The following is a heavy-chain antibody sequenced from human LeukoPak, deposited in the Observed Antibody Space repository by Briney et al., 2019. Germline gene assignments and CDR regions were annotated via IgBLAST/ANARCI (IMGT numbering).Heavy chain of an antibody. V-gene: IGHV1-18*01. CDR1: GYTFNRYG. CDR2: ISAYNGNT. D-gene: IGHD4-17*01. CDR3: AREGAYGDFEY. Sequence: GASVKVSCKASGYTFNRYGISWVRQAPGQGLEWMGWISAYNGNTNYAQKVQGRVTMTTNTSPSTAYMELRSLRSDDTAVYYCAREGAYGDFEYWGQGTLVTVSS. J-gene: IGHJ4*02.